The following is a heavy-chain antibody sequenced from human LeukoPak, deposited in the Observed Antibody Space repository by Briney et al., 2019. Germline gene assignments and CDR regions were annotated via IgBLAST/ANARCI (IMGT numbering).Heavy chain of an antibody. Sequence: SETLSLTCTVSGGSISSGDYYWSWIRQPPGKGLEWLGYIYYSGSTYYNPSLKSRVTISVDTSKNQFSLKLSSVTAADTAVYYCARTVVVVVPAAMVFDYWGQGTLVTVSS. D-gene: IGHD2-2*01. CDR1: GGSISSGDYY. CDR3: ARTVVVVVPAAMVFDY. CDR2: IYYSGST. V-gene: IGHV4-30-4*08. J-gene: IGHJ4*02.